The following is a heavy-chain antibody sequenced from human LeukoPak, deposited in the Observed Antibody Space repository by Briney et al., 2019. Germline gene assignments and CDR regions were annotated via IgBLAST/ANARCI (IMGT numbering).Heavy chain of an antibody. CDR3: AKGGYTTWFDP. CDR2: IRSNGGDT. J-gene: IGHJ5*02. Sequence: TGGSLRLSCAASGFTFREYSTSWVRQAPGKGLEWVSNIRSNGGDTYYTDSVKGRFTISRDNSKNTLYLEMNSLRAEDTAVYYCAKGGYTTWFDPWGQGTLVTVSS. CDR1: GFTFREYS. V-gene: IGHV3-23*01. D-gene: IGHD2-15*01.